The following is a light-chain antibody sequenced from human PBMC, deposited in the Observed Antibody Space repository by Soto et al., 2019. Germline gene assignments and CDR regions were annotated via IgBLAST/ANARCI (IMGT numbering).Light chain of an antibody. CDR1: QDVSND. Sequence: AVQMTQSPSSLSASVGDRVTITCRASQDVSNDLDWYQQKPGKAPKLLIYAASHLQNGVPSRFSGSGSGTHFTLTISSLQPEDFATYYCLQDYNYPRTFGQGTKLEIK. V-gene: IGKV1-6*01. CDR3: LQDYNYPRT. CDR2: AAS. J-gene: IGKJ2*01.